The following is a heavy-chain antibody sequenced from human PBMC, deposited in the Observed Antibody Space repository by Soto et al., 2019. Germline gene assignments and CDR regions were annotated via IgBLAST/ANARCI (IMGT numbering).Heavy chain of an antibody. CDR3: ATQRLGGDSRGSPFDY. Sequence: QVQLVQSGAEVKKPGASVKVSCKASGYTFTGYYMHWVRQAPGQGLEWMGWINPNSGGTNYAQKFQGWVTQTRDTSLSTAYMEVSRLKSDDTAVYYWATQRLGGDSRGSPFDYWGQGTLVTVSS. V-gene: IGHV1-2*04. CDR1: GYTFTGYY. D-gene: IGHD3-22*01. CDR2: INPNSGGT. J-gene: IGHJ4*02.